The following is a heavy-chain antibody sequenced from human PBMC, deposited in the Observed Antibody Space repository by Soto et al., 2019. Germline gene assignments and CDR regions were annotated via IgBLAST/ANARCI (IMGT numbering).Heavy chain of an antibody. V-gene: IGHV4-34*01. CDR1: GGSFSGYY. D-gene: IGHD3-3*01. J-gene: IGHJ5*02. CDR3: ARGRMYYDFWSGWNHWFDP. Sequence: SETLSLTCAVYGGSFSGYYWSWIRQPPGKGLEWIGEINHSGSTNYNPSLKSRVTISVDTSKNQFSLKLSSVTAAYTAVYYCARGRMYYDFWSGWNHWFDPWGQGTLVTVSS. CDR2: INHSGST.